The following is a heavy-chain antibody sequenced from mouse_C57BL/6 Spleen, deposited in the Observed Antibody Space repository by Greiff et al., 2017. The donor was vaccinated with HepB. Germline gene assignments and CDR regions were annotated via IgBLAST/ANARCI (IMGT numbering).Heavy chain of an antibody. Sequence: EVQLVESGGGLVQPGGSLSLSCAASGFTFTDYYMSWVRQPPGKALEWLGFIRNKANGYTTEYSASVKGRFTISRDNSQSILYLQMNALRAEDSATYYCARSNDGLYYAMDYWGQGTSVTVSS. D-gene: IGHD2-3*01. J-gene: IGHJ4*01. V-gene: IGHV7-3*01. CDR3: ARSNDGLYYAMDY. CDR2: IRNKANGYTT. CDR1: GFTFTDYY.